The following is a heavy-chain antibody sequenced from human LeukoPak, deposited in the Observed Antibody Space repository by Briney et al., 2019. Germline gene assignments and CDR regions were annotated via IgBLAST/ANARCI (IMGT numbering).Heavy chain of an antibody. CDR3: ARGSYFLVD. CDR2: IWYDGSNK. D-gene: IGHD1-26*01. J-gene: IGHJ4*02. Sequence: PGRSLRLSCAASGFTFSSYGMHWVRQAPGKGPEWVAVIWYDGSNKYYADSVKGRFTISRDNSKNTLYLQMNSLRAEDTAVYYCARGSYFLVDWGQGTLVTVSS. CDR1: GFTFSSYG. V-gene: IGHV3-33*01.